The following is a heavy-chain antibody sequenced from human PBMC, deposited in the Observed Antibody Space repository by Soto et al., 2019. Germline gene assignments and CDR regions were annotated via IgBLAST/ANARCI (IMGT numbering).Heavy chain of an antibody. V-gene: IGHV4-59*01. D-gene: IGHD3-10*01. Sequence: WTWIRQPPGKGLEWIGYIYHSGSTNYNPSLESRVTISVDTSKNQFSLNLSSVTAADTAVYYCARYMVGGFDYWGQGTLVTVSS. J-gene: IGHJ4*02. CDR3: ARYMVGGFDY. CDR2: IYHSGST.